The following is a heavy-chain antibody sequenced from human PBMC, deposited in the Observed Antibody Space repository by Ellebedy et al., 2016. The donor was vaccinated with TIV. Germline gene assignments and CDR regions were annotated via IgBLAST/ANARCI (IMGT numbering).Heavy chain of an antibody. CDR2: IYSSGST. D-gene: IGHD5-24*01. V-gene: IGHV4-4*07. CDR1: GGSISNYF. J-gene: IGHJ4*02. Sequence: MPSETLSLTCTVSGGSISNYFWSWMRQPAGKGMEWVGSIYSSGSTNYSPSLRSRVIMSVDTSKNQFSLHLTSGTAADTAVYYCARGPNYLTGEAFEHWGQGTLATVSS. CDR3: ARGPNYLTGEAFEH.